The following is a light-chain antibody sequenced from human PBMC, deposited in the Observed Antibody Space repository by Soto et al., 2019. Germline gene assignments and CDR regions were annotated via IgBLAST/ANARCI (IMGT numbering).Light chain of an antibody. Sequence: DIQMTQSPSTLSASVGDRVTITCRASQSVSTWLAWYQQKPGKAPKLLIHKASTLENEVPSRFSGSGSGTDFTLTISSLQPDDFVSYSCHQYHIYPVTFGGGTKVEIK. CDR2: KAS. CDR3: HQYHIYPVT. CDR1: QSVSTW. V-gene: IGKV1-5*03. J-gene: IGKJ4*01.